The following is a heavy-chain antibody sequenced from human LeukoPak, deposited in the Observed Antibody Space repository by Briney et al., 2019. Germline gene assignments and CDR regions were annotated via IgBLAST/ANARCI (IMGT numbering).Heavy chain of an antibody. Sequence: SETLSLTCAVYGGSFSGHYWTWIRQRRGRGLEWIGEIDHTGRSTYNPSLTSRVTISKDSSKNQFSLSLGSVIAADTAVYFCARGENSGSYFSYFDSWAQGTPVTVSS. CDR3: ARGENSGSYFSYFDS. CDR1: GGSFSGHY. CDR2: IDHTGRS. J-gene: IGHJ5*01. D-gene: IGHD3-10*01. V-gene: IGHV4-34*01.